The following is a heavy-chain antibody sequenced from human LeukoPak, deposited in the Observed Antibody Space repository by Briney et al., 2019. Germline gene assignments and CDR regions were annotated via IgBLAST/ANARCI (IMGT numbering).Heavy chain of an antibody. V-gene: IGHV1-69*13. CDR2: IIPIFGTA. CDR1: GGTFSSYA. Sequence: APVKVSCKASGGTFSSYAISWVRQAPGQGLEWMGGIIPIFGTANYAQKFQGRVTITADESTSTAYMELSSLRSEDTAVYYCARNYDFWSRNWFDPWGQGTLVTVSS. D-gene: IGHD3-3*01. CDR3: ARNYDFWSRNWFDP. J-gene: IGHJ5*02.